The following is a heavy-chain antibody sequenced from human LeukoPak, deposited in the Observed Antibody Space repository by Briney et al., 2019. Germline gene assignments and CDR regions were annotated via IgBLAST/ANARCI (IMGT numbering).Heavy chain of an antibody. V-gene: IGHV1-69*01. J-gene: IGHJ4*02. CDR2: IIPIFGTA. D-gene: IGHD5-24*01. Sequence: GASVKVSCKASGGTFSSYAISWVRQAPGQGLEWMGGIIPIFGTANYAQKFQGRVTITADESTSTAYMELSSLRSEDTAVYYCARVEMATKRFDYRGQGTLVTVSS. CDR1: GGTFSSYA. CDR3: ARVEMATKRFDY.